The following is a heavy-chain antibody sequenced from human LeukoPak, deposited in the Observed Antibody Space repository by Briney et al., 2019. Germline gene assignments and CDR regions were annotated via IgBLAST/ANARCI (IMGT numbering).Heavy chain of an antibody. CDR1: GFTFSTYW. CDR3: ARATFYSSSWYSGSVDV. J-gene: IGHJ6*02. CDR2: INSDGSST. V-gene: IGHV3-74*01. Sequence: GGSLRLSCAASGFTFSTYWIHWVRHAPGKGLVRVSHINSDGSSTTYADSVKGRFTISRDNAKNTLYLQMNSLSAEDTAVYYCARATFYSSSWYSGSVDVWGQGTTVTVSS. D-gene: IGHD6-13*01.